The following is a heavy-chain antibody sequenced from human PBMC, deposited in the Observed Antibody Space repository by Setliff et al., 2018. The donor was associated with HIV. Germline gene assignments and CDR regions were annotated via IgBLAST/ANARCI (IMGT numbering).Heavy chain of an antibody. CDR1: GGPFSDSY. D-gene: IGHD2-2*01. CDR3: ARGTLVVPDARDYYYYLDV. Sequence: PSETLSLTCAVHGGPFSDSYYSWIRQPPGKGLEWIGEISHSGITSYNSSVKSRVTMSVDWSKNQFSLTLTSMTAADTAVYYCARGTLVVPDARDYYYYLDVWGQGNTVTVSS. V-gene: IGHV4-34*01. J-gene: IGHJ6*03. CDR2: ISHSGIT.